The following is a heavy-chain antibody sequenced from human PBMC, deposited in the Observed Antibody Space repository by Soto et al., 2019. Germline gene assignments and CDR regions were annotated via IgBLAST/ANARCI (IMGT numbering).Heavy chain of an antibody. Sequence: ASVNVSCKASGYTFTSSGISWVRQAPGQGLEWMGWINAGNGNTKYSQKFQGRVTITRDTSASTAYMELSSLRSEDTAVYYCAREKQWLYYYYGMDVWGQGTTVTVSS. V-gene: IGHV1-3*01. CDR2: INAGNGNT. CDR3: AREKQWLYYYYGMDV. CDR1: GYTFTSSG. J-gene: IGHJ6*02. D-gene: IGHD6-19*01.